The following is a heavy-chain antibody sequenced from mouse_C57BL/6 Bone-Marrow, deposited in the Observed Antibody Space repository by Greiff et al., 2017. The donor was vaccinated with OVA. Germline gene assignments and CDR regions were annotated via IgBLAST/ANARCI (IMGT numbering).Heavy chain of an antibody. Sequence: EVMLVESGGGLVQPKGSLKLSCAASGFSFNTYAMNWVRQAPGKGLEWVARIRSKSNNYATYYADSLKDRFTISRDDSESMLYLQMNNLKTEDTAMYYCVRHGVAYWGQGTLVTVSA. CDR2: IRSKSNNYAT. V-gene: IGHV10-1*01. CDR3: VRHGVAY. CDR1: GFSFNTYA. J-gene: IGHJ3*01.